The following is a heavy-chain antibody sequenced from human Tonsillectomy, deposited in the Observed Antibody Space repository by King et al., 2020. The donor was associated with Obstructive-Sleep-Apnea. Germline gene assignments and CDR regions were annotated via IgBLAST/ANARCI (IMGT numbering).Heavy chain of an antibody. CDR1: GFTFSSYA. CDR3: ARGEYQLIILYYYGMDV. D-gene: IGHD2-2*01. V-gene: IGHV3-30*04. J-gene: IGHJ6*02. Sequence: QLVQSGGGVVQPGRSLRLSCAASGFTFSSYAMHWVRQAPGKGLEWVAVISYDGSNKYYADSVKGRFTISRDNSKNTLYLQMNSLRAEDTAVYYCARGEYQLIILYYYGMDVWGQGTTVTVSS. CDR2: ISYDGSNK.